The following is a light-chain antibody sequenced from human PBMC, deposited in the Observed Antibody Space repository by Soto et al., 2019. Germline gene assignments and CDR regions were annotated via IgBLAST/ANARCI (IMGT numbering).Light chain of an antibody. CDR2: DAS. J-gene: IGKJ1*01. CDR3: QHRANWPRT. Sequence: EIVLTQSPATLSLSPGDIASLSCRASQNVYTYFSWYQQKPGQAPRLLIYDASNRATGIPARFSGSGSGTDFTLTISSLEPEDFAVYYCQHRANWPRTFGQGTKVDI. V-gene: IGKV3-11*01. CDR1: QNVYTY.